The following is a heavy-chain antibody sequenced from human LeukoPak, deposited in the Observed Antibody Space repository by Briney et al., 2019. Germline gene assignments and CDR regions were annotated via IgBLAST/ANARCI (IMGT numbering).Heavy chain of an antibody. CDR1: GYTFTSYY. V-gene: IGHV1-46*01. Sequence: ASVKVSCKASGYTFTSYYMHWVRQAPGQGLEWMGIINPSGGSTSYAQKFQGRVTMTRNTSISTAYMELSSLRSEDTAVYYCARVRARLRFLEWALKDYYYYYGMDVWGQGTTVTVSS. CDR2: INPSGGST. J-gene: IGHJ6*02. D-gene: IGHD3-3*01. CDR3: ARVRARLRFLEWALKDYYYYYGMDV.